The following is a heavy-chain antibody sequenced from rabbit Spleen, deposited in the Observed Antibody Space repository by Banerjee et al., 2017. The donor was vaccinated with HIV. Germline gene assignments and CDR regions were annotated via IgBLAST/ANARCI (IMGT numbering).Heavy chain of an antibody. V-gene: IGHV1S40*01. CDR3: VRARPYPFVL. J-gene: IGHJ6*01. CDR2: IGAGVSYTT. Sequence: QSLEESGGGLVKPGASLTLTCTASGFSFSYSDYMCWVRQPPGKGPEWIACIGAGVSYTTYYATWVNGRFTISSHDAQNTLYLQLSSLTAADTATYFCVRARPYPFVLWGQGTLVTVS. CDR1: GFSFSYSDY. D-gene: IGHD1-1*01.